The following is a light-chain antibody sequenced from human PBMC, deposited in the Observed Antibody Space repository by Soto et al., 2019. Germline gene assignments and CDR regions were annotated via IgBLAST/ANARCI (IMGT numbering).Light chain of an antibody. J-gene: IGKJ2*01. V-gene: IGKV1-39*01. CDR2: AAS. CDR3: QQSYSTPYT. CDR1: QSISNY. Sequence: DIQMTQSPSSLSASVGDRVTITCRASQSISNYLNWYQQKPGQAPKLLIYAASSLQSGVPSRFSGGGSGTDLTLTISSLQPEDFATYYCQQSYSTPYTFGQGPKLEIK.